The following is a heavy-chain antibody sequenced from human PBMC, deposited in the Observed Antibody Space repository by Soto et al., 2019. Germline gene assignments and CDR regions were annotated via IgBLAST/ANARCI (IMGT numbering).Heavy chain of an antibody. J-gene: IGHJ4*02. CDR1: GFTFSHYG. V-gene: IGHV3-30*03. CDR2: ISYDGSNK. Sequence: GGSLRLSCAASGFTFSHYGIHWVRQAPGKGLEWLAVISYDGSNKHYADSVKGRFTVSRDNSKNTPYLQMNSLRAEDTAVYFCARYSGKYQGPIDYWGQGTRVTVSS. CDR3: ARYSGKYQGPIDY. D-gene: IGHD1-26*01.